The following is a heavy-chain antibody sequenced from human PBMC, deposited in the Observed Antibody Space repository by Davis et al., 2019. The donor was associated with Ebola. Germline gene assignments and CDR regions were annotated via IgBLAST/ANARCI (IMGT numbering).Heavy chain of an antibody. CDR2: IWYDGSNK. Sequence: PGGSLRLSCAASGFRFSSYAMHWVRQAPGKGLEWVAVIWYDGSNKYYADSVKGRFTISRDNSKNMLYLQMNSLRTEDTAVYYCARDVTRPDRVGILGWFDPWGQGTLVTVSS. J-gene: IGHJ5*02. CDR3: ARDVTRPDRVGILGWFDP. CDR1: GFRFSSYA. D-gene: IGHD2-2*01. V-gene: IGHV3-33*01.